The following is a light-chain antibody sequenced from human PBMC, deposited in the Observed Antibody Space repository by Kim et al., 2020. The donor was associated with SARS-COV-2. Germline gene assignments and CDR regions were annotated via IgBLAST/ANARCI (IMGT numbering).Light chain of an antibody. V-gene: IGKV1-9*01. CDR3: QRLNSYPT. CDR2: GTS. Sequence: IQLTQSPSSLSASVGDRVTITCRASQGISSYLAWYQQKPGKAPRLLIYGTSTLQSGVPSRFSGSGSGTDFTLTISSLQPDDFATYYCQRLNSYPTFGGGTEVDIK. CDR1: QGISSY. J-gene: IGKJ4*01.